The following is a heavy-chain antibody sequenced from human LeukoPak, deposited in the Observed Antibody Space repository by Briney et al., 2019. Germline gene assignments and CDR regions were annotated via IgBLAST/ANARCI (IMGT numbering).Heavy chain of an antibody. J-gene: IGHJ4*02. D-gene: IGHD1-1*01. V-gene: IGHV3-74*01. CDR2: INSDGSST. CDR3: ARSNWNDEGGFDY. Sequence: GGSLRLSCAASGFTLSSYWMHWVRQAPGKGLVWVSRINSDGSSTSYADSVKSRFTISSDNAKNTLFLQMSSLRAEDTAVYYCARSNWNDEGGFDYWGQGTLVTVSS. CDR1: GFTLSSYW.